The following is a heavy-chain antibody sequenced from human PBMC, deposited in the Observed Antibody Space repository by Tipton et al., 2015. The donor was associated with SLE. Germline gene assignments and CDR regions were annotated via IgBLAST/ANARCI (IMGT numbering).Heavy chain of an antibody. CDR2: ISAYNGNT. V-gene: IGHV1-18*01. D-gene: IGHD6-13*01. Sequence: QSGAEVKKPGASVKVSCKASGYTFTSYGISWVRQAPGQGLEWMGWISAYNGNTNYAQKLQGRVTMTTDTSTSTAYMELRSLRSDDTAVYYCARGRTPGYSSSWYLGGGSLPSMDVWGQGTTVTVSS. CDR3: ARGRTPGYSSSWYLGGGSLPSMDV. CDR1: GYTFTSYG. J-gene: IGHJ6*02.